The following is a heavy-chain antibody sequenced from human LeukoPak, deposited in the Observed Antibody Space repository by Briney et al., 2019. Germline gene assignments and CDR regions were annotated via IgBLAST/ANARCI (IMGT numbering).Heavy chain of an antibody. CDR1: GFTFSSYS. CDR3: ARDRYYYGSGSYDY. D-gene: IGHD3-10*01. J-gene: IGHJ4*02. Sequence: MPGGSLRLSCAASGFTFSSYSMNWVRQAPGKGLEWVSSISSISSYIYYADSVKGRFTISRDNAKNSLYLQMNSLRAEDTAVYYCARDRYYYGSGSYDYWGQGTLVTVSS. V-gene: IGHV3-21*01. CDR2: ISSISSYI.